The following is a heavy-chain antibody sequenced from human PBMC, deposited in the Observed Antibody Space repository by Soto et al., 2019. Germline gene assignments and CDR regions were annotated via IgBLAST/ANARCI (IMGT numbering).Heavy chain of an antibody. CDR1: GFTFTNYA. Sequence: EVQLLESGGGLVQPGGSLRLSCAASGFTFTNYAMSWVRQTPGMGLEWVSTIVSGGVSTYYADSVKGRFTISRDDSKNPLFLEMNILSAEDTAIYYCSKVRPYCRSTGCYPYFYFWGHGTLLTVSS. D-gene: IGHD2-2*01. J-gene: IGHJ4*01. V-gene: IGHV3-23*01. CDR3: SKVRPYCRSTGCYPYFYF. CDR2: IVSGGVST.